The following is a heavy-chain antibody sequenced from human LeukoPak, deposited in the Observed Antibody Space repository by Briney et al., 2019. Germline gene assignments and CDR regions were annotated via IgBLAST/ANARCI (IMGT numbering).Heavy chain of an antibody. CDR2: ISGSGVGT. CDR3: AKIYDTVDY. CDR1: GFSFADYA. V-gene: IGHV3-23*01. D-gene: IGHD3-22*01. Sequence: GGSLRLSCAASGFSFADYAMNWVRQAPGKGLDWVSTISGSGVGTYYVDSVKGRFTISRDNSRNTLYLQMNSLRAEDTAVYYCAKIYDTVDYWGQGTLVTVSS. J-gene: IGHJ4*02.